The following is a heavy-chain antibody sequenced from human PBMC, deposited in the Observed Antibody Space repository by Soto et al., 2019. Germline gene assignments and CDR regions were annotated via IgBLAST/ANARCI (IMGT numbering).Heavy chain of an antibody. CDR1: GGTFSSYA. D-gene: IGHD3-22*01. J-gene: IGHJ6*04. Sequence: SVKVSCKASGGTFSSYAISWVRQAPGQGLEWMGGIIPIFGTANYAQKFQGRVTITADESTSTAYMELSSLRSEDTAVYYCARSLYDSSGYPLAPRYYYYGMDVWGEGTTVTVSA. CDR2: IIPIFGTA. V-gene: IGHV1-69*13. CDR3: ARSLYDSSGYPLAPRYYYYGMDV.